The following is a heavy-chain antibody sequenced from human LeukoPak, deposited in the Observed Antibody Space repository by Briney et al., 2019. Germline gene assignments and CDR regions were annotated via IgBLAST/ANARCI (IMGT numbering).Heavy chain of an antibody. Sequence: VASVKVSCKASGGTFSSYAISWVRQAPGQGLEWMGGIIPIFGTANYAQKFQGRVTITADESTSTAYMELSSLRSEDTAVYYCARVYTIFGVVINRLDYLGQGTLVTVSS. CDR3: ARVYTIFGVVINRLDY. D-gene: IGHD3-3*01. CDR1: GGTFSSYA. V-gene: IGHV1-69*13. J-gene: IGHJ4*02. CDR2: IIPIFGTA.